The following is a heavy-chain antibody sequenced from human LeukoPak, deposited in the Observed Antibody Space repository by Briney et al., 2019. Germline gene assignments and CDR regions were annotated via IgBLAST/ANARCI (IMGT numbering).Heavy chain of an antibody. CDR1: GFTFGSYA. J-gene: IGHJ4*02. Sequence: PGRSLRLSCAASGFTFGSYAMHWVRQSPGKGLEWVALITYDGYYKYYSDSVKGRFTISSDTSKNTLYLQMNSLRAEDTAVYYCARDLSPVVRASPMGYWGQGTLVTVSS. CDR2: ITYDGYYK. D-gene: IGHD3-10*01. CDR3: ARDLSPVVRASPMGY. V-gene: IGHV3-30*04.